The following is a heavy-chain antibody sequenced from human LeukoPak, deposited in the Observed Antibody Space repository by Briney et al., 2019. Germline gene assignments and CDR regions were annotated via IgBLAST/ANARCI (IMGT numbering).Heavy chain of an antibody. Sequence: SQTLSLTCTVSGGSISSGSYYWSWIRQPAGKGLEWIGRIYTSGSTNYNPSLKSRVTISVDTSKNQFTLKLSSVTAADTAVYYCARAFTMVRGVITPYYFDYWGQGTLVTVSS. CDR3: ARAFTMVRGVITPYYFDY. D-gene: IGHD3-10*01. J-gene: IGHJ4*02. CDR2: IYTSGST. V-gene: IGHV4-61*02. CDR1: GGSISSGSYY.